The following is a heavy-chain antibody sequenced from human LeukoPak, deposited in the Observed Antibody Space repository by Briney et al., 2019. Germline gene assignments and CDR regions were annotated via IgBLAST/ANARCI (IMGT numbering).Heavy chain of an antibody. D-gene: IGHD2-21*02. Sequence: GGSLRLSCAASGFTFSDYYMNWIRQAPGKGLEWVSYISSSSSYINYADSVKGRFTISRDNAKNSLYLQMSSLGAEDTAVYYCARDRGGGDIYFDFWGQGTLVTVSS. CDR2: ISSSSSYI. CDR3: ARDRGGGDIYFDF. CDR1: GFTFSDYY. V-gene: IGHV3-11*06. J-gene: IGHJ4*02.